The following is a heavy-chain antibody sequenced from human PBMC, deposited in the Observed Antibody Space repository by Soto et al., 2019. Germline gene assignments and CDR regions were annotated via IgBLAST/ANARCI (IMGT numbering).Heavy chain of an antibody. CDR1: GGSISSGGYY. CDR3: ARVFSDSSSFFDP. CDR2: IYYSGST. J-gene: IGHJ5*02. Sequence: SETLSLTCTVSGGSISSGGYYWSWLRQHPGKGLEWIGYIYYSGSTYYNPSLKSRVTISVDTSKNQFSLKLSSVTAADTAVYYCARVFSDSSSFFDPWGQGTLVTSPQ. D-gene: IGHD6-13*01. V-gene: IGHV4-31*03.